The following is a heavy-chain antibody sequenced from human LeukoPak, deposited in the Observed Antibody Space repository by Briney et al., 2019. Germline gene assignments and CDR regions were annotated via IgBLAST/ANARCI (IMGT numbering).Heavy chain of an antibody. J-gene: IGHJ4*02. CDR3: AKPTGITGTTLPSPFDY. Sequence: GGSLRLSCAASGFTFSSYAMSWVRQAPGKGLEWVSAISGSGGSTYYADSVKGRFTISRDNPKNTLYLQVNSLRAEDTAVYYCAKPTGITGTTLPSPFDYWGQGTLVTVSS. V-gene: IGHV3-23*01. CDR2: ISGSGGST. D-gene: IGHD1-20*01. CDR1: GFTFSSYA.